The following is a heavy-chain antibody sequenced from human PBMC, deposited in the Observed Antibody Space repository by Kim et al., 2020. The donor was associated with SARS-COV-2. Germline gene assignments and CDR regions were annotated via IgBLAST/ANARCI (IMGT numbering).Heavy chain of an antibody. CDR3: VKFGWPVAGTRRDYFDY. CDR1: GFTFSSYA. J-gene: IGHJ4*02. CDR2: ISSNGGST. V-gene: IGHV3-64D*09. D-gene: IGHD6-19*01. Sequence: GGSLRLSCSASGFTFSSYAMHWVRQAPGKGLEYVSAISSNGGSTYYADSVKGRFTISRDNSKNTLYLQMSSLRAEDTAVYYCVKFGWPVAGTRRDYFDYWGQGTLVTVSS.